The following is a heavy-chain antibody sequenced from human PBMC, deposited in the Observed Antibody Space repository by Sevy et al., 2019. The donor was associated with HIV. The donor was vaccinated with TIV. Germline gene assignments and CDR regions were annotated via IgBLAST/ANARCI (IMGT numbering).Heavy chain of an antibody. V-gene: IGHV3-7*01. CDR1: GFTFSSYW. CDR2: IKQDGSEK. J-gene: IGHJ3*02. D-gene: IGHD5-12*01. Sequence: GGSLRLSCAASGFTFSSYWMSWVRQAPGKGLEWVANIKQDGSEKYEVDSVKGRFTISRDNAKNSLYLQMNSLRAEDTAVYYCARDDVEMATIGAFDIWGQGTMVTVSS. CDR3: ARDDVEMATIGAFDI.